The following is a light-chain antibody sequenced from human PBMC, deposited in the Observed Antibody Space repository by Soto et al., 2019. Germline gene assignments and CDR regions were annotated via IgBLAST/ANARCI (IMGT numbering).Light chain of an antibody. CDR1: QSVSLS. J-gene: IGKJ1*01. CDR3: QHYNSYSEA. Sequence: EIVLTQSPATLSVSLGDSATLSCRASQSVSLSLAWYQMRPGQPPRLLIYGASTRATDIPARFSGSGSGTDFTLTISSLQSEDFATYYCQHYNSYSEAFGQGTKVELK. CDR2: GAS. V-gene: IGKV3-15*01.